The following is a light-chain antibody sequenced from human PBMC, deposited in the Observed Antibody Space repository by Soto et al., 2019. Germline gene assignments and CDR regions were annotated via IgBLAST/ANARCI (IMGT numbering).Light chain of an antibody. Sequence: EIVLTQSPGTLSLSPGEGGTLSCRASQSISTSYLARYQQKPGQSPRLLFYAASSRATGVPDRFSGSECGTDFTLTISRLEPEDFAVYYCQLYGGSLMFSFGQGTKLEIK. J-gene: IGKJ2*01. CDR1: QSISTSY. CDR3: QLYGGSLMFS. V-gene: IGKV3-20*01. CDR2: AAS.